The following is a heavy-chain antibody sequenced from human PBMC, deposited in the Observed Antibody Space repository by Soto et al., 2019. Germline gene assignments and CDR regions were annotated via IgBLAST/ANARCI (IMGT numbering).Heavy chain of an antibody. CDR1: GFTFNTYS. D-gene: IGHD4-17*01. CDR3: ARAGGTSVTGLWHFDS. Sequence: GGSLRLSCEASGFTFNTYSMHWVRQPPGKGLEWLAAIWYDGTQKYYADSVKGRFIISRDNSKKTLYLEMNSLRAEDTAVYYCARAGGTSVTGLWHFDSWGQGTLVTVSS. V-gene: IGHV3-33*01. CDR2: IWYDGTQK. J-gene: IGHJ4*02.